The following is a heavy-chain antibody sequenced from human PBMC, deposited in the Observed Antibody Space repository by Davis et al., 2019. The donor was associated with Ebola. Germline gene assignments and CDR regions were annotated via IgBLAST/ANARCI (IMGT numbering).Heavy chain of an antibody. J-gene: IGHJ6*02. CDR2: ISSSGSTI. Sequence: PGGSLRLSCAASGFTFSSYEMNWVRQAPGKGLEWVSYISSSGSTIYYADSVKGRFTISRDNAKNSLYLQMNSLRAEDTAVYYCARDYSGYYYYYGMDVWGQGTTVTVSS. D-gene: IGHD1-26*01. V-gene: IGHV3-48*03. CDR3: ARDYSGYYYYYGMDV. CDR1: GFTFSSYE.